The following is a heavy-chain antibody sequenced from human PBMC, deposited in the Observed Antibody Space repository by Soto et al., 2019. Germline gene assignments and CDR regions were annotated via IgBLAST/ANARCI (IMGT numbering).Heavy chain of an antibody. CDR1: AYSTFNRNNFY. D-gene: IGHD5-18*01. Sequence: SETLSLTCAVSAYSTFNRNNFYWGWIRQPPGKGLERIGTIYYGGSTDYTPSLKSRLTLSLDTSKNQFSLKVASVTAADTAVYFCARGKPSGYRFGPRNFFYYCLDVWGPGTTVTVSS. J-gene: IGHJ6*02. CDR3: ARGKPSGYRFGPRNFFYYCLDV. V-gene: IGHV4-39*02. CDR2: IYYGGST.